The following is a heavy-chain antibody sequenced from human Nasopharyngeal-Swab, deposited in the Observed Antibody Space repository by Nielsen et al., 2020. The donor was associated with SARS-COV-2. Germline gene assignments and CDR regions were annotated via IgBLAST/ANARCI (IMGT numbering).Heavy chain of an antibody. J-gene: IGHJ3*02. D-gene: IGHD6-13*01. Sequence: LRLSCTVSGGSISSGSYYWSWIRQPAGKGLEWIGRILTNGSTNYNPSLKSRITISADTSKNQFSLRLSSVTAADTAVYYCAKKDKLQHLDAFDIWGQGTVVTVSS. CDR1: GGSISSGSYY. V-gene: IGHV4-61*02. CDR2: ILTNGST. CDR3: AKKDKLQHLDAFDI.